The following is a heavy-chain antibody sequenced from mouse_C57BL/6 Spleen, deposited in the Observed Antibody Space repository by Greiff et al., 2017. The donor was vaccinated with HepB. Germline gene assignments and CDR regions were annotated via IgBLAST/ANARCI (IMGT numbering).Heavy chain of an antibody. CDR1: GYTFTSYT. V-gene: IGHV1-4*01. Sequence: QVQLQQSGAELARPGPSVKMSCKASGYTFTSYTMHWVKQRPGQGLEWIGYINPSSGYTKYNQKFKDKATLTADKSSSTAYMQLSSLTSEDSAVYYCARDGSYYYAMDYWGQGTSVTVSS. CDR3: ARDGSYYYAMDY. CDR2: INPSSGYT. J-gene: IGHJ4*01. D-gene: IGHD2-3*01.